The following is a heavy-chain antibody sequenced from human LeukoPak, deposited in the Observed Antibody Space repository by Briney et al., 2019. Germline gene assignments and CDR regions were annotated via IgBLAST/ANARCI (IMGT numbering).Heavy chain of an antibody. V-gene: IGHV1-2*02. D-gene: IGHD3-22*01. Sequence: ASVKVSCKASGYSFADYYMHWVRQAPGRGLEWMGWISPHSGGTNYAQKFQGRVTMTLDTSISTVYMELSRLRSDDTAVYYCARVSRLYYDTSGRIFDYWGQGTLVTVSS. CDR3: ARVSRLYYDTSGRIFDY. CDR2: ISPHSGGT. J-gene: IGHJ4*02. CDR1: GYSFADYY.